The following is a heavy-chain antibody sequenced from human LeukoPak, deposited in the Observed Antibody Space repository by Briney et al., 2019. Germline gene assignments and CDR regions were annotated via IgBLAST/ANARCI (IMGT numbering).Heavy chain of an antibody. V-gene: IGHV3-30*18. CDR3: AKYDFWSGYGIDV. J-gene: IGHJ6*02. Sequence: GRSLRLSCAASGFTFSSSGMHWVRQAPGKGLEGVAVISYDGSTKCYADSVKGRFTISRDNSKNTLYLQMNSLRAEDTAVYYCAKYDFWSGYGIDVWGQGTTVTVSS. D-gene: IGHD3-3*01. CDR2: ISYDGSTK. CDR1: GFTFSSSG.